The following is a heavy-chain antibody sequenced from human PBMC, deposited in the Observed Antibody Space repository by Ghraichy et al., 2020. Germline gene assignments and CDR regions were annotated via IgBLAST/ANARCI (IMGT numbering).Heavy chain of an antibody. Sequence: GGSLRLSCAASGFTFSTYSMHWVRQAPGKGLEWVAAISHDGNFKYYADSVKGRFTISRDNSSNTVYLQMNSLRPDDTAVYYCARDIKSSSWSYYYYAMDVWGQGTTVTVSS. CDR1: GFTFSTYS. CDR2: ISHDGNFK. D-gene: IGHD6-13*01. V-gene: IGHV3-30-3*01. J-gene: IGHJ6*02. CDR3: ARDIKSSSWSYYYYAMDV.